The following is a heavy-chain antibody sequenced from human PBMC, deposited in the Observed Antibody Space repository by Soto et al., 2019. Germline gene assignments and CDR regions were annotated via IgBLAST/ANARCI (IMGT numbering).Heavy chain of an antibody. V-gene: IGHV1-69*12. Sequence: QVQLVQSGAEVKKPGSSVRVSCKASGGIFNNYAISWVRQAPGQGPEWLGGIIPIFGTPNYSKKFQGRVTIXAXEXXTTSYMDLSSLRSEDTAVYYCASSVGTMTQTGMYYYYGLDVWGQGTAVTVSS. J-gene: IGHJ6*02. CDR3: ASSVGTMTQTGMYYYYGLDV. CDR2: IIPIFGTP. CDR1: GGIFNNYA. D-gene: IGHD5-12*01.